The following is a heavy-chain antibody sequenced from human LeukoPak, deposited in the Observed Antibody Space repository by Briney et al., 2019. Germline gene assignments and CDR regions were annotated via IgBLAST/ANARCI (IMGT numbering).Heavy chain of an antibody. D-gene: IGHD6-19*01. V-gene: IGHV3-74*01. J-gene: IGHJ5*02. Sequence: PGGSLRLSCAASGFTFSSSLMHWVRQVPGQGLVWVSRIKSDGSGTSYADSVQGRFTISRDNAKTTLYLQMNSLRVEDTAIYYCARSASGWLDRWGQGTLVTVSS. CDR1: GFTFSSSL. CDR3: ARSASGWLDR. CDR2: IKSDGSGT.